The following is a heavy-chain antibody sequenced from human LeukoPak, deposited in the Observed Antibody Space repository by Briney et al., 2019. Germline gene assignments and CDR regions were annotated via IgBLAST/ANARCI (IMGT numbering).Heavy chain of an antibody. Sequence: ASVKVTCKASGYTFTSYGIGWVRQAPEQGLEWMGWISAYNGNTNYAQKLQGRVTMTTDTSTSTAYMELRSLRSDDTAVYYCARLTGDDRTFDYWGQGTLVTVSS. CDR3: ARLTGDDRTFDY. J-gene: IGHJ4*02. CDR1: GYTFTSYG. V-gene: IGHV1-18*01. CDR2: ISAYNGNT. D-gene: IGHD7-27*01.